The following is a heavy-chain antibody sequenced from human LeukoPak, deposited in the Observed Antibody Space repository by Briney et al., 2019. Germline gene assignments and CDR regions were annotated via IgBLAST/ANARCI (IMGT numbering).Heavy chain of an antibody. D-gene: IGHD5-18*01. CDR3: ARARGYSYARGAFDI. J-gene: IGHJ3*02. CDR2: ISRSATTI. V-gene: IGHV3-48*01. CDR1: GFTFSSYS. Sequence: GGSLRLSCEASGFTFSSYSMNWVRQAPGKGLEWVSSISRSATTIYYADSVKGRFTISRDNAKNSLYLQMNSLRAEDTAVYYCARARGYSYARGAFDIWGQGTMVTVSS.